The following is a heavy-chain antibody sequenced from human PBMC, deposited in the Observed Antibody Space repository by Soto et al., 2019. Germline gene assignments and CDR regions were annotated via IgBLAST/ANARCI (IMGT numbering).Heavy chain of an antibody. CDR3: ARVDYGGNSGDWYFDL. J-gene: IGHJ2*01. CDR1: GYIFSSYG. D-gene: IGHD4-17*01. Sequence: QVQLVQSGAEVKKPGASVKVSCKASGYIFSSYGITWVLQAPGQGLEWMGWISGYNGNTNYAQKLQGRVTMTTDTSTSTAYMELRNLRSNDTAVFYCARVDYGGNSGDWYFDLWGRGTLVTVSS. V-gene: IGHV1-18*01. CDR2: ISGYNGNT.